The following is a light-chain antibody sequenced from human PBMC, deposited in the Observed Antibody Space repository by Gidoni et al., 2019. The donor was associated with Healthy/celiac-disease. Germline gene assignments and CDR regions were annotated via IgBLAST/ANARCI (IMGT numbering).Light chain of an antibody. CDR1: QSVSSSY. CDR3: QQYGSSIT. J-gene: IGKJ5*01. V-gene: IGKV3-20*01. Sequence: EIVLTQSPGTLSLSPGERATLSCRASQSVSSSYLAWYQQKPGQAPRLLIYGASSRATGIPDRFSGSGSETDFTLTISRLEPEDFAVYYCQQYGSSITFXQXTRLEIK. CDR2: GAS.